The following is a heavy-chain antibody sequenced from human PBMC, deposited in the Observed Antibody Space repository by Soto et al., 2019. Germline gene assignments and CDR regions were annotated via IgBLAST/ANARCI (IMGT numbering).Heavy chain of an antibody. CDR2: INPKSGGT. J-gene: IGHJ6*02. Sequence: ASVKVSCKASGYSFTDYHIHWVRQAPGQGLEWLGRINPKSGGTSTAQKFQGWVTVTTDTSISTASMELTRLTSDDTAIYYCARGDSTDCSNGVCSFFYNHDMDVWGQGTTVTVSS. CDR3: ARGDSTDCSNGVCSFFYNHDMDV. V-gene: IGHV1-2*04. D-gene: IGHD2-8*01. CDR1: GYSFTDYH.